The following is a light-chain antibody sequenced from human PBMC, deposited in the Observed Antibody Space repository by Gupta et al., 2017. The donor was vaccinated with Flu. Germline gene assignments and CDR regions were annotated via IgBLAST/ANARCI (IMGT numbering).Light chain of an antibody. J-gene: IGKJ4*01. CDR2: AAS. CDR3: QQADSCPFT. CDR1: QGINTW. V-gene: IGKV1-12*02. Sequence: DIQMTQSPSSVYASVGDRVTITCRASQGINTWLAWYQQKPRKAPKLLIYAASSLQSGVPSRFSGSGSGTDFTLSISSLQPEDFGTYFCQQADSCPFTFGGGTKVEIK.